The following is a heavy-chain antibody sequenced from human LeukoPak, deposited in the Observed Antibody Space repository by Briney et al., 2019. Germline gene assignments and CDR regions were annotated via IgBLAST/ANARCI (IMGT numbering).Heavy chain of an antibody. V-gene: IGHV3-33*01. J-gene: IGHJ4*02. Sequence: PGRSLKLSCAASGFTFSSYGMHWVRQAPGKGLEGVAVMWYDGSNKYYADSVKGRFTISRDNSKNTLYLQMNSLRVEDTAVYYCARAGYCSSTACLDYWGQGTLVTVSS. CDR1: GFTFSSYG. CDR3: ARAGYCSSTACLDY. CDR2: MWYDGSNK. D-gene: IGHD2-2*01.